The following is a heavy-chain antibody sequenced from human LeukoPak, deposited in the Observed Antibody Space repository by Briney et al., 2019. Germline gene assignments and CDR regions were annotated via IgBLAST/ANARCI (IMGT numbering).Heavy chain of an antibody. CDR1: GFTFSNFW. J-gene: IGHJ4*02. CDR3: ARDGRYGAGTSDY. Sequence: GGSLRLSCAASGFTFSNFWMSWVRRAPGRGLECVANIKQDGSEKNYVDSVKGRFTISRDNAENSLSLQMNSLRAEDTAIYFCARDGRYGAGTSDYWGQGALVTVSS. CDR2: IKQDGSEK. D-gene: IGHD3-10*01. V-gene: IGHV3-7*01.